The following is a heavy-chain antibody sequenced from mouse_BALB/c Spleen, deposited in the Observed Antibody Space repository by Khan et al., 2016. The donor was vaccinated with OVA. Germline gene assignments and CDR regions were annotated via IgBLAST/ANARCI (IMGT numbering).Heavy chain of an antibody. CDR2: INPNNGGA. CDR3: TRGGYGGFAY. V-gene: IGHV1S81*02. D-gene: IGHD1-2*01. J-gene: IGHJ3*01. CDR1: GYTFTSYY. Sequence: QVRLQQSGAELVKPGASVKLSCKASGYTFTSYYIYWMKQRPGQGLEWIGEINPNNGGANFNEKFKSKATLTVDKSSSTAYMQVSSLASEDSAVYFCTRGGYGGFAYWGQGTLVTVSA.